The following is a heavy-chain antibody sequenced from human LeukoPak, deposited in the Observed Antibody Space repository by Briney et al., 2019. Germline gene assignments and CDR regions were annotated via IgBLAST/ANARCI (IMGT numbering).Heavy chain of an antibody. CDR3: ARTYDSSGYYGLHFDY. J-gene: IGHJ4*02. Sequence: SETLSLTCTVSGGSISNYYWSWIRQPPGKGLEWIGYIYYSGSTNYNPSLKSRVTISVDTSKNQFPLKLSSVTAADTAVYYCARTYDSSGYYGLHFDYWGQGTLVTVSS. V-gene: IGHV4-59*08. CDR2: IYYSGST. D-gene: IGHD3-22*01. CDR1: GGSISNYY.